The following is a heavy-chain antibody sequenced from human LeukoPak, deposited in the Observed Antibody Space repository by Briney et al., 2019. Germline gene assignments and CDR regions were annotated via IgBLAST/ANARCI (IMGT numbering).Heavy chain of an antibody. Sequence: GGSLRLSCAASGFSLRSSAMSWVRQAPGKGLEWVSAISGDGGTISYAASVRGRFTISRDNAKNTLFLQMSSLRAGDTALYYCAKELYGNPSGYWGQGTRVTVSS. V-gene: IGHV3-23*01. J-gene: IGHJ4*02. CDR3: AKELYGNPSGY. D-gene: IGHD2-8*01. CDR1: GFSLRSSA. CDR2: ISGDGGTI.